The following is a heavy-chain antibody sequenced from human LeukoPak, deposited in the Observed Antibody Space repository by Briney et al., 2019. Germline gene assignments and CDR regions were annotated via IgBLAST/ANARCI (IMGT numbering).Heavy chain of an antibody. CDR2: VYYSGST. J-gene: IGHJ4*02. CDR1: GGPMSSYY. V-gene: IGHV4-59*01. Sequence: PSETLSLTCTVSGGPMSSYYWSWIRQPPGKGLEYIGYVYYSGSTNYNPSLKSRVTISVDTSKNQFSLKLSSVTAADTAVYYCARMAPYGDYLHDYWGQGTLVTVSS. CDR3: ARMAPYGDYLHDY. D-gene: IGHD4-17*01.